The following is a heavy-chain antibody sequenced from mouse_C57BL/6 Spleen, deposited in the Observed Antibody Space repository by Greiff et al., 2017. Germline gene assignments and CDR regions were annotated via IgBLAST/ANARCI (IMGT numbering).Heavy chain of an antibody. CDR1: GYTFTDYY. D-gene: IGHD2-2*01. Sequence: EVQLQQSGPVLVKPGASVKMSCKASGYTFTDYYMNWVKQSHGKSLEWIGVINPYNGGTSYNQKFKGKATLTVDKSSSTAYMELNSLTSEDSAVYYCARSRVTSYYFDYWGQGTSVTVSS. CDR2: INPYNGGT. J-gene: IGHJ4*01. CDR3: ARSRVTSYYFDY. V-gene: IGHV1-19*01.